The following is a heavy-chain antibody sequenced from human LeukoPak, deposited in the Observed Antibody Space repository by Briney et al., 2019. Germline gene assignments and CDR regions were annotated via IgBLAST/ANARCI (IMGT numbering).Heavy chain of an antibody. CDR3: AKELNRLVRYYYYGMDV. D-gene: IGHD6-19*01. V-gene: IGHV3-30*18. CDR2: ISYDGSNE. Sequence: GGSLRLSCAASRCTFISYGMHRVRQAPGKGLEWVALISYDGSNEYYADSVKGRFTISRDNSKNTLYLQMNSLRADDTAVYYCAKELNRLVRYYYYGMDVWGQGTTVTVSS. J-gene: IGHJ6*02. CDR1: RCTFISYG.